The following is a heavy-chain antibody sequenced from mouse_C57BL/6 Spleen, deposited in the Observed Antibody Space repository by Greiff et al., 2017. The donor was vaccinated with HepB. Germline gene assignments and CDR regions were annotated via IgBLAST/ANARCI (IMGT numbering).Heavy chain of an antibody. D-gene: IGHD4-1*01. J-gene: IGHJ2*01. CDR3: ARGGMGLGYFDY. Sequence: VQLKESEGGLVQPGSSMKLSCTASGFTFSDYYMAWVRQVPEKGLEWVANINYDGSSTYYLDSLKSRFIISRDNAKNSLYLQMSSLKSEDTATYYCARGGMGLGYFDYWGQGTTLTVSS. CDR2: INYDGSST. CDR1: GFTFSDYY. V-gene: IGHV5-16*01.